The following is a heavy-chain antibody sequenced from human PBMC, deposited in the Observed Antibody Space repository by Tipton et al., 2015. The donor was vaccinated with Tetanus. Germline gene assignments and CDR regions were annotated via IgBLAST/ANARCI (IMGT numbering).Heavy chain of an antibody. CDR1: GFTFSNYA. Sequence: SLRLSCAASGFTFSNYAMSWVRQAPGKGLEWVSGISGSGGTTSYADSVKGRFTISRDNSKNTLYLQMNSLRAEDTAVYYCAKSLYGGTGYWGQGTLVTVSS. D-gene: IGHD3/OR15-3a*01. CDR2: ISGSGGTT. V-gene: IGHV3-23*01. J-gene: IGHJ4*02. CDR3: AKSLYGGTGY.